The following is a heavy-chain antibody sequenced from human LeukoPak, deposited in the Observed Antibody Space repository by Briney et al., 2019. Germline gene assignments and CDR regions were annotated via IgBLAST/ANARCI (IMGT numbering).Heavy chain of an antibody. CDR1: GDSISSYY. CDR3: AREGRQDYVYFDC. CDR2: INYSGNT. V-gene: IGHV4-59*01. J-gene: IGHJ4*01. D-gene: IGHD4-17*01. Sequence: SETLSLTCTVSGDSISSYYWSWIRQPPGKGLEWMGYINYSGNTNYNPSLKSRVTISVDTSKNQFSLRLTSVTAADTAVYYCAREGRQDYVYFDCCGHGTLVTVSS.